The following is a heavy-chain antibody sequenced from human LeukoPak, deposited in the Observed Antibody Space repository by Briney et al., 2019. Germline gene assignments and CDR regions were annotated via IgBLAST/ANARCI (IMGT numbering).Heavy chain of an antibody. CDR3: ARERKSSYDTLTGYYKSDAFDI. CDR1: GYTFTSYG. V-gene: IGHV1-18*01. CDR2: ISAYNGNT. D-gene: IGHD3-9*01. Sequence: ASVKVSCKASGYTFTSYGISWVRQAPGQGLEWMGWISAYNGNTNYAQKLQGRVTMTTDTSTNTAYMELRSLRSDDTAVYYCARERKSSYDTLTGYYKSDAFDIWGQGRMVTVSS. J-gene: IGHJ3*02.